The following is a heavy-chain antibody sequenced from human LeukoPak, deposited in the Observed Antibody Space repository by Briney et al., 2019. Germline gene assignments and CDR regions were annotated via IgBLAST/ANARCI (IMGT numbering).Heavy chain of an antibody. Sequence: GRSLRLSCAASGFTFSSYAMSWVRQAPGKGLEWVSAISGSGGSTYYADSVKGRFTISRDNSKNTLYLQMNSLRAEDTAVYYCARDRYGGSTVSLYDYWGQGTLVTVSS. V-gene: IGHV3-23*01. CDR3: ARDRYGGSTVSLYDY. D-gene: IGHD3-10*01. J-gene: IGHJ4*02. CDR2: ISGSGGST. CDR1: GFTFSSYA.